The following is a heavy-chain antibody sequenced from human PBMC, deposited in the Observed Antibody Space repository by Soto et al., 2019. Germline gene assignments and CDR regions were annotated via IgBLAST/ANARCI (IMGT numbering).Heavy chain of an antibody. J-gene: IGHJ6*02. V-gene: IGHV5-51*01. CDR2: IYPGDSDT. Sequence: PGESLKISCKGSGYSFTSYWIGLVRQMPGKGLEWMGIIYPGDSDTRYSPSFQGQVTISADKSISTAYLQWSSLKASDTAMYYCARRGGEDYYYYGMDVWGQGTTVTVSS. CDR3: ARRGGEDYYYYGMDV. D-gene: IGHD2-21*01. CDR1: GYSFTSYW.